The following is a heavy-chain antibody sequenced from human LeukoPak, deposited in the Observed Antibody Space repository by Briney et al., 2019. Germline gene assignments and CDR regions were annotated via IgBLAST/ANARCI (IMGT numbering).Heavy chain of an antibody. J-gene: IGHJ4*02. D-gene: IGHD3-16*02. V-gene: IGHV4-39*01. CDR2: IYYSGST. Sequence: SETLSLTCTVSGGSISSSSYYWGWIRQPPGKGLEWIGSIYYSGSTYYNPSLKSRVTISVDTSKNQFSLKLSSVTAADTAVYYCARREGYPYHFDYWGQGTLVTVSS. CDR1: GGSISSSSYY. CDR3: ARREGYPYHFDY.